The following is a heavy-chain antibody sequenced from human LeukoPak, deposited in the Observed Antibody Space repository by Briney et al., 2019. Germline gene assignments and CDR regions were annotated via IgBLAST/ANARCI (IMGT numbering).Heavy chain of an antibody. J-gene: IGHJ3*02. CDR1: GGSISSGSYF. D-gene: IGHD3-22*01. CDR3: ARLAYYYDSSGYYYGDAFDI. CDR2: IYTSGST. V-gene: IGHV4-61*02. Sequence: KPSQTLSLTCTVSGGSISSGSYFWSWIRQPAGKGLEWIGRIYTSGSTNYNPSLKSRVTISVDTSKNQFSLKLSSVTAADTAVYYCARLAYYYDSSGYYYGDAFDIWGQGTMVTVSS.